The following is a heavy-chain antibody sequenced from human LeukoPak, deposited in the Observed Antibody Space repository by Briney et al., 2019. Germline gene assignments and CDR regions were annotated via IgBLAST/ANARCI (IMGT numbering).Heavy chain of an antibody. D-gene: IGHD5-24*01. CDR2: IKQDGSKK. J-gene: IGHJ4*02. Sequence: GGSLRLSCVASGFPFSSYWMTWVRQAPGKGLERVANIKQDGSKKSYVDSVKGRFTISRDNAKNSLYLQMNSLRAEDTAIYYCTRVGYIDEGIDYWGQGTLVTVSS. V-gene: IGHV3-7*04. CDR1: GFPFSSYW. CDR3: TRVGYIDEGIDY.